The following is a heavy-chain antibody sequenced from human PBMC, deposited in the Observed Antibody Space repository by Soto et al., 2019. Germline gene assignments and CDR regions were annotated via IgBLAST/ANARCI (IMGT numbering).Heavy chain of an antibody. CDR3: ARDPGWHYCTSTSCLYFFDH. CDR1: GFTFSNHA. Sequence: EVQLLESGGALVQPGGSLRLSCAASGFTFSNHAMNWVRQAPGKGLEWVSTISDSGSTYYAHSLKGRLTISRDNSNNTLNLQMNSLRAEDTAVYYCARDPGWHYCTSTSCLYFFDHWGQGTLVIVSS. J-gene: IGHJ4*02. V-gene: IGHV3-23*01. CDR2: ISDSGST. D-gene: IGHD2-2*01.